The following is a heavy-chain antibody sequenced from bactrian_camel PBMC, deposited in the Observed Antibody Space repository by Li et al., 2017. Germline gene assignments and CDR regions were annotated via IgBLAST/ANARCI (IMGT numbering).Heavy chain of an antibody. CDR1: GFTFSTYW. Sequence: HVQLVESGGGSVQPGGSLRLSCAASGFTFSTYWMFWVRQAPGKGLKWVSMIKPSGDGTYYADSVKGRFTISRDNAKNTLYLLLVSLKTEDTAMYYCAKDLSPSIGGWNLHYWGRGTQVTVS. V-gene: IGHV3S1*01. J-gene: IGHJ4*01. CDR2: IKPSGDGT. CDR3: AKDLSPSIGGWNLHY.